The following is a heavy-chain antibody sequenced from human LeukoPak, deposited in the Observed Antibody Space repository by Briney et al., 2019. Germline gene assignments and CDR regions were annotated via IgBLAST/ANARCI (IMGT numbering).Heavy chain of an antibody. D-gene: IGHD6-6*01. CDR3: ARDRGFEYSDTGSFDY. CDR1: GFTFSSYS. CDR2: IKQDGSEK. Sequence: GGSLRLSCAASGFTFSSYSMNWVRQAPGKGLEWVANIKQDGSEKYYVDSVKGRFTISRDNAENSLYLQMDSLRAEDTAVYYCARDRGFEYSDTGSFDYWGQGTLVTVSS. V-gene: IGHV3-7*01. J-gene: IGHJ4*02.